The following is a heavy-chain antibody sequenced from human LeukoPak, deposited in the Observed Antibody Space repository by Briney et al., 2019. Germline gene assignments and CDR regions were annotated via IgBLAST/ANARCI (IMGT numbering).Heavy chain of an antibody. V-gene: IGHV3-48*01. CDR1: GFNFSTYT. D-gene: IGHD3-10*01. CDR2: ITTSSDTI. J-gene: IGHJ6*03. CDR3: ARDFTGDYYYYYYMDV. Sequence: GGSLRLSCAASGFNFSTYTMNWVRQAPGKGLEWLSYITTSSDTIYYADSVQGRFTISRDNSKNTLYLQMNSLRAEDTAVYYCARDFTGDYYYYYYMDVWGKGTTVTVSS.